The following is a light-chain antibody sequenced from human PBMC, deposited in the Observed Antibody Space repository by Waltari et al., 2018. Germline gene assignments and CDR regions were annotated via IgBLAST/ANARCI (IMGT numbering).Light chain of an antibody. V-gene: IGKV1-NL1*01. CDR3: EQYISTPPYT. Sequence: IQMTQSPTSLSPSVGHRVTITCWASQPISKSLAWYQQKPGNAPKLLLDASSTLASGIPSRFSGSGSGTDFTLTISSLQSEDFATYYCEQYISTPPYTFGQGTKLEIK. CDR1: QPISKS. CDR2: ASS. J-gene: IGKJ2*01.